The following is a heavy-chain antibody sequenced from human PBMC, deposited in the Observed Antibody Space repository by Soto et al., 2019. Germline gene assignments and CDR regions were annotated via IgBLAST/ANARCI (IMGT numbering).Heavy chain of an antibody. D-gene: IGHD4-17*01. CDR2: INPNSGGT. CDR3: ARDTPKGDYGGNSAAFDI. V-gene: IGHV1-2*02. CDR1: GYTFTGYY. J-gene: IGHJ3*02. Sequence: GASVKVSCKASGYTFTGYYMHWVRQAPGQGLEWMGWINPNSGGTNYAQKFQGRVTMTRDTSISTAYMELSRLRSDDTAVYYCARDTPKGDYGGNSAAFDIWGQGTMVTVSS.